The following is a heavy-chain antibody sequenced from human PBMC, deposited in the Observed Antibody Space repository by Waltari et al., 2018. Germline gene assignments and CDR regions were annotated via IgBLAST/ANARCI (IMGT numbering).Heavy chain of an antibody. J-gene: IGHJ3*01. V-gene: IGHV4-39*01. Sequence: QLQLQESGPRLVRPSETLSVICRVSGVSITSHGPYWAWIRQSPGQGLEWIGTVSYSGTTYISPSLKSRVSVSRDTSKNQVSLILGSVTAADMAVYYCATYIGASVGTAAFDVWGQGTMVTVSS. CDR3: ATYIGASVGTAAFDV. CDR2: VSYSGTT. D-gene: IGHD5-12*01. CDR1: GVSITSHGPY.